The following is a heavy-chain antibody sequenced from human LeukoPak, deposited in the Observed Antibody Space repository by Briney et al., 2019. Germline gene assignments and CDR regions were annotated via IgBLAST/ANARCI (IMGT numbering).Heavy chain of an antibody. J-gene: IGHJ4*02. Sequence: GGSLRLSCAASGFTFSSYAMSWVRQAPGKGLEWVSAISGSGGSTYYADSVKGRFTISRDNSKNTLYLQMNSLRAEDTAVYCCAKAYCGGDCTFDYWGQGTLVTVSS. CDR3: AKAYCGGDCTFDY. CDR2: ISGSGGST. CDR1: GFTFSSYA. V-gene: IGHV3-23*01. D-gene: IGHD2-21*02.